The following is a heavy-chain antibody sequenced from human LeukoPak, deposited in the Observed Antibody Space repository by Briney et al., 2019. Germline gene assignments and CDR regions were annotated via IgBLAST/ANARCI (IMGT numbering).Heavy chain of an antibody. D-gene: IGHD3/OR15-3a*01. CDR3: ARSHSVWTSFDY. J-gene: IGHJ4*02. CDR2: IYYSGST. Sequence: PSETLSPTCTVPGGSISSYYWSWIRQPPGKGLEWIGYIYYSGSTNYNPSLKSRVTISVDTSKNQFSLKLSSVTAADTAVYYCARSHSVWTSFDYWGQGTLVTVSS. CDR1: GGSISSYY. V-gene: IGHV4-59*01.